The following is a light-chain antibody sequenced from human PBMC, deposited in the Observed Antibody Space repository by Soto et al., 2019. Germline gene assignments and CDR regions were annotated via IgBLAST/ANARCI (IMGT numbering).Light chain of an antibody. CDR1: QSVKSY. V-gene: IGKV3-11*01. Sequence: ENVLTQSPVTLSLSPGERATLSCRASQSVKSYLAWYQQKPGQAPRLLIYDASNRAAGIPARFSGSGSGTDFTLTISSLDPEDFAVYYCQQYNKWPLTFGPGTKVDIK. CDR2: DAS. J-gene: IGKJ3*01. CDR3: QQYNKWPLT.